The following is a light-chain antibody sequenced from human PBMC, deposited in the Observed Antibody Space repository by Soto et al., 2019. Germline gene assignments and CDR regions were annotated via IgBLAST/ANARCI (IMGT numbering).Light chain of an antibody. CDR1: QNLGSS. Sequence: EVVMTQSPATLSASPGERVTLSCRASQNLGSSLAWYQQRPGQAPRLLLYGGSTRTTGIPARFSGSGSGTEFTVTISSLQSEDLSVYYWQQYNYWPPYSFGQGTNLEFK. J-gene: IGKJ2*01. CDR2: GGS. V-gene: IGKV3-15*01. CDR3: QQYNYWPPYS.